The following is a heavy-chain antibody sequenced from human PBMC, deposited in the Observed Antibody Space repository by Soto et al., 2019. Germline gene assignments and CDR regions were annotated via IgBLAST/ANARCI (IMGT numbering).Heavy chain of an antibody. CDR1: GGSISSSNW. CDR2: IYHSGST. CDR3: ASSIGYSYGHDY. D-gene: IGHD5-18*01. V-gene: IGHV4-4*02. J-gene: IGHJ4*02. Sequence: PSETLSLTCAVSGGSISSSNWWSWVRQPPGKGLEWIGEIYHSGSTNYNPSLKSRVTISVDKSKNQFSLKLSSVTAADTAVYYCASSIGYSYGHDYWGQGTLVTVSS.